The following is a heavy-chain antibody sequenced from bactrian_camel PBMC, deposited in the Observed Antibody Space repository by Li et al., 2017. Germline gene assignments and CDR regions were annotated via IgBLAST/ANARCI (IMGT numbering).Heavy chain of an antibody. CDR2: QFTGAGTK. V-gene: IGHV3S53*01. J-gene: IGHJ4*01. CDR3: AADDCARRTRVLTTAEMTSASKYRY. D-gene: IGHD1*01. CDR1: VNIDNFGC. Sequence: HVQLVESGGGSVQGGGSLTLTCTSSVNIDNFGCMGWFRQAPGKEREAFASQFTGAGTKYYADSVKGRFTIHLDHGKNTVVLQMDSLKPEDTAIYYCAADDCARRTRVLTTAEMTSASKYRYWGQGTQVTVS.